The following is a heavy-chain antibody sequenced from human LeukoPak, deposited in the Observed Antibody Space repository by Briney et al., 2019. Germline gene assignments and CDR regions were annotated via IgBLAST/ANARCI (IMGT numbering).Heavy chain of an antibody. CDR2: ISYDGSNK. CDR1: GFTFSSYA. Sequence: PGRSLRLSCAASGFTFSSYAMHWVREAPGKALEGVAVISYDGSNKYYADFVKGRFTISRDNCKYTMYLQMNSLRGEDTAVYYCARAGVDSSGYYAYDAFDIWGQGTMVTVSS. D-gene: IGHD3-22*01. J-gene: IGHJ3*02. V-gene: IGHV3-30-3*01. CDR3: ARAGVDSSGYYAYDAFDI.